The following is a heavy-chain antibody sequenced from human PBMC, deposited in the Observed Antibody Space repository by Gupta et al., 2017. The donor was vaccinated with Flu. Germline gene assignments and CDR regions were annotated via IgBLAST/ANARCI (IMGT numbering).Heavy chain of an antibody. D-gene: IGHD1-26*01. J-gene: IGHJ6*03. CDR3: ARMIGRIVGARGYYYMDV. Sequence: INWVRQASGQGLEWMGWMNPDSTNTGYAQKFQGRVTMTRNTSISTAYMELSSLRSEDTAVYYCARMIGRIVGARGYYYMDVWGKGTTVTVSS. V-gene: IGHV1-8*01. CDR2: MNPDSTNT.